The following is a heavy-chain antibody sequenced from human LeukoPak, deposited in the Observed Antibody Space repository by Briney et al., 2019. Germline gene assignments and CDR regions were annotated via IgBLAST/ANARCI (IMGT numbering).Heavy chain of an antibody. CDR1: GFTFNNAW. J-gene: IGHJ4*02. CDR3: ARDWSDGFDY. Sequence: PGGSLRLSCAASGFTFNNAWMSWVRQAPGKGLEWVASIKEDGSEKYYMDSVKGRFTISRDNAKNSVYLQMNSLRAEDTAVYYCARDWSDGFDYWGQGTLVTVSS. D-gene: IGHD3-3*01. CDR2: IKEDGSEK. V-gene: IGHV3-7*01.